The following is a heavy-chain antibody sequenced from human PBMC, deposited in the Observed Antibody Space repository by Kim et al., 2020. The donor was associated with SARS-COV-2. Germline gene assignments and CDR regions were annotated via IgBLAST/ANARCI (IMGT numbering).Heavy chain of an antibody. J-gene: IGHJ5*02. Sequence: SETLSLTCTVSGGSITLYYWSWIRQPPGKGLEWIGDISDSGSTNYNPSLRSRVTISVDTSKNQFSLKLTSVTAADTAVYYCARNRGHVREIDPWGQGTLVTVSS. CDR2: ISDSGST. CDR3: ARNRGHVREIDP. V-gene: IGHV4-59*01. CDR1: GGSITLYY.